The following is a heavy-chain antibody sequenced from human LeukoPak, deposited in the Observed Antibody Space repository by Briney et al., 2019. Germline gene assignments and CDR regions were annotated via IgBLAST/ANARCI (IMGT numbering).Heavy chain of an antibody. V-gene: IGHV3-21*06. CDR1: GLTFSTSG. CDR3: ATEANGRHYDY. J-gene: IGHJ4*02. CDR2: IRPTGFDR. Sequence: MPGGSLRLSCTTSGLTFSTSGFNSVRQAPGKGLEWVASIRPTGFDRYHAASIKDRFTISRDNANNFLYLQMDSLRAEDTAVYYCATEANGRHYDYWGQGSLLTVSS. D-gene: IGHD2-8*01.